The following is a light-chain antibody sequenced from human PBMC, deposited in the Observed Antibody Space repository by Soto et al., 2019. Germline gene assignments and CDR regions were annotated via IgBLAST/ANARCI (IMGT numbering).Light chain of an antibody. J-gene: IGKJ2*01. V-gene: IGKV1-5*01. CDR3: QQYNIYLST. CDR2: DAS. CDR1: QSITNW. Sequence: DIQMTQSPSTLSASVGDRVTITCRASQSITNWLAWYQQKPGNAPTLLIYDASSLESGVPSRFSGSGSGTEFTLTISSLQPDDFATYYCQQYNIYLSTFGQGTKLEIK.